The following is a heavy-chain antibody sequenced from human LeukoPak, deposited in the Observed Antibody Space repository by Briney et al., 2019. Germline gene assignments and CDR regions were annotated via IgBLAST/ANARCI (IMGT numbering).Heavy chain of an antibody. J-gene: IGHJ4*02. V-gene: IGHV3-33*01. D-gene: IGHD4-11*01. CDR2: MWDDGSNK. CDR1: GFTFNSYG. Sequence: GGSLRLSCAASGFTFNSYGMHWVRQAPGKGLEWVAVMWDDGSNKYYADSVKGRFNISRDDSKNTLYLQMNSLRAEDTAMYYCARGLPPVMKYYFDYWGQGTLVTVSS. CDR3: ARGLPPVMKYYFDY.